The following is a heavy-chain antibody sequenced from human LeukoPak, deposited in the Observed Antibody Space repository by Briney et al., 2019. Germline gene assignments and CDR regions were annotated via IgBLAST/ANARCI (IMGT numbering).Heavy chain of an antibody. CDR2: IYWDDDK. CDR3: AHSPPAVNGIISEHFDS. D-gene: IGHD1-14*01. CDR1: GFSLTISGEG. J-gene: IGHJ4*02. Sequence: SGPTLVKPTQTLTLTCTFSGFSLTISGEGVGWIRQPPGKALEWLALIYWDDDKRYSPSLKSRLTITKDTSKNQVVLTMTNMDPVDTATYYCAHSPPAVNGIISEHFDSWGLGTLVTVSS. V-gene: IGHV2-5*02.